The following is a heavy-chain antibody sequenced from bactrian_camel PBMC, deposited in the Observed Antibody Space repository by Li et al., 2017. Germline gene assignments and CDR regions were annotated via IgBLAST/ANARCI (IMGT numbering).Heavy chain of an antibody. CDR1: GFSVDESN. CDR2: ISSDGDA. V-gene: IGHV3S63*01. Sequence: LVESGGGSVQAGGSLRLSCTASGFSVDESNMEWSRQAPGNECELVSAISSDGDAYYADSVKGRFLITRDNDKNTVYLQLNDLKTEDTAIYYCAMGRYSDSWRTRWDLYKFRGQGTQVTVS. CDR3: AMGRYSDSWRTRWDLYKF. D-gene: IGHD1*01. J-gene: IGHJ4*01.